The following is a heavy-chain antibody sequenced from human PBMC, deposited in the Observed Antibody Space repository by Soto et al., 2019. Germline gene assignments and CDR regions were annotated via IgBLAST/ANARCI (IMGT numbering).Heavy chain of an antibody. V-gene: IGHV3-48*02. Sequence: GGSLRLSCAASGFTFSSYSMNWVRQAPGKGLEWVSYISSSSSTIYYADSVKGRFTISRDNAKNSLYLQMNSLRDEDTAVYYCARGRAAPVFMGVFGRYAFDIWGQGTMVTVSS. CDR3: ARGRAAPVFMGVFGRYAFDI. CDR2: ISSSSSTI. D-gene: IGHD6-6*01. CDR1: GFTFSSYS. J-gene: IGHJ3*02.